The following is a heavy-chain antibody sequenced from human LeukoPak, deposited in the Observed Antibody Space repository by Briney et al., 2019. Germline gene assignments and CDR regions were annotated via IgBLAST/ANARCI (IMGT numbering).Heavy chain of an antibody. Sequence: GGSLRLSCAASGFAFSTYTMNWVRQAPGKGLEWVSSITSSSSYIYYADSVKGRFTISRDNAKNSLYLQMNSLRVEDTAVYYCARHVVAVGFDYWGQGTLVTVSS. CDR3: ARHVVAVGFDY. CDR2: ITSSSSYI. CDR1: GFAFSTYT. D-gene: IGHD3-22*01. V-gene: IGHV3-21*01. J-gene: IGHJ4*02.